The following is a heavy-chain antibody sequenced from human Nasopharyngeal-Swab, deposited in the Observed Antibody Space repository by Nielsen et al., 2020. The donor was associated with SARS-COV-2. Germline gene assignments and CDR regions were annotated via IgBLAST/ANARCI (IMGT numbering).Heavy chain of an antibody. D-gene: IGHD1-7*01. CDR2: ISYDGSHE. J-gene: IGHJ4*02. Sequence: GGSLRLSCAASGITFSNAWMSWVRQAPGKGLEWVGLISYDGSHENYADSVRGRFTFSRDNSKNTVYLQMNSLRAEDTAIYYCAKAGAFGNYYHYWGQGTLVTVSS. V-gene: IGHV3-30*18. CDR3: AKAGAFGNYYHY. CDR1: GITFSNAW.